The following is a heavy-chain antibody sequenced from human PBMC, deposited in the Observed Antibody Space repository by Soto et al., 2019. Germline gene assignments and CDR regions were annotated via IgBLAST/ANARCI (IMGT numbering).Heavy chain of an antibody. Sequence: SETLSLTCTVSGGSISSYYWSWIRQPPRKGLEWIGYIYYSGSTNYNPSLKSRVTISVDTSKNQFSLKLSSVTAADTAVYYCARHLDYCSGGSCYSSDAFDIWGQGTMVTVSS. J-gene: IGHJ3*02. CDR3: ARHLDYCSGGSCYSSDAFDI. CDR1: GGSISSYY. V-gene: IGHV4-59*08. D-gene: IGHD2-15*01. CDR2: IYYSGST.